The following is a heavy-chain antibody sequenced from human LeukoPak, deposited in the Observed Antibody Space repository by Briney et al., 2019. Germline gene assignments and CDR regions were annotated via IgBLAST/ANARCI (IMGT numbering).Heavy chain of an antibody. CDR3: ARGGVYSDYVDY. CDR2: ISSNGGST. CDR1: GLTFSSYA. J-gene: IGHJ4*02. D-gene: IGHD4-11*01. V-gene: IGHV3-64*01. Sequence: GGSLRLSCAASGLTFSSYAIHWVRQAPGKGLEYVSAISSNGGSTYYANSVKGRFTISRDNSKNTAYLQMGSLRVEDMAVYYCARGGVYSDYVDYWGQGTLVTVSS.